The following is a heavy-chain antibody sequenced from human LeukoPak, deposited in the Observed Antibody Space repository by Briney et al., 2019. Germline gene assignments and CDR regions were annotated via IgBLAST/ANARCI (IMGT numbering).Heavy chain of an antibody. CDR1: GGSISSYY. V-gene: IGHV4-59*12. J-gene: IGHJ2*01. Sequence: PSETLSLTCTVSGGSISSYYWSWIRQPPGKGLEWIGYIYHSGSTYYNPSLKSRVTISVDRSKNQFSLKLSSVTAADTAVYYCARGATVVTQGYWYFDLWGRGTLVTVSS. CDR3: ARGATVVTQGYWYFDL. D-gene: IGHD4-23*01. CDR2: IYHSGST.